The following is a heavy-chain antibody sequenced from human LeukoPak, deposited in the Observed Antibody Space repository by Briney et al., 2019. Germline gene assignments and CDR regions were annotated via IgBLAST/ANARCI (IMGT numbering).Heavy chain of an antibody. D-gene: IGHD1-7*01. Sequence: YYWGWIRQAPGKGLEWVSYISSSSSYTNYADSVKGRFTISRDNAKNSLYLQMNSLRAEDTAVYYCARGGRITGTTYFDYWGQGTLVTVSS. CDR3: ARGGRITGTTYFDY. J-gene: IGHJ4*02. V-gene: IGHV3-11*06. CDR2: ISSSSSYT.